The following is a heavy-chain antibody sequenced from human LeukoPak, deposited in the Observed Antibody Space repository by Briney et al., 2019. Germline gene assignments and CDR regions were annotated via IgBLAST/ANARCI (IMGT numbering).Heavy chain of an antibody. J-gene: IGHJ4*02. Sequence: GGSLILCCVASAFTFRTYSRHWVRQAPGKGLEWVSSISGSTSYIYYADSVRGRFPISRDYAKNSLYLQMNSLRAEDTAVYYCARGSDFVWGSYRPYFDYWGQGTLVTVSS. D-gene: IGHD3-16*02. CDR2: ISGSTSYI. V-gene: IGHV3-21*01. CDR3: ARGSDFVWGSYRPYFDY. CDR1: AFTFRTYS.